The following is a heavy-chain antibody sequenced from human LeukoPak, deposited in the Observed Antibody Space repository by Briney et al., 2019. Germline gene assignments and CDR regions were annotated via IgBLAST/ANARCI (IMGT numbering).Heavy chain of an antibody. V-gene: IGHV3-21*01. CDR3: ARDPVGGSYSCYFDY. J-gene: IGHJ4*02. CDR2: ISSSTTYI. D-gene: IGHD1-26*01. CDR1: GFTFSSYS. Sequence: GGSLRLSCAASGFTFSSYSMNWVRQAPGKGPEWVSSISSSTTYIYYADSVKGRFTISRDNAKNSLYLQMNSLTAEDTAVYYCARDPVGGSYSCYFDYWGQGTLVTVSS.